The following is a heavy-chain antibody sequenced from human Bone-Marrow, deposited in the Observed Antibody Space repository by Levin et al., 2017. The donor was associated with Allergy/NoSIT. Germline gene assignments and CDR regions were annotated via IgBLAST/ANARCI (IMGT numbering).Heavy chain of an antibody. CDR2: IYYNGNT. V-gene: IGHV4-59*01. CDR1: GASLSNYY. D-gene: IGHD3-3*01. J-gene: IGHJ4*02. Sequence: PSETLSLTCTVSGASLSNYYWSWVRQPPGKGLEWIGYIYYNGNTKFNPSLKSRVTISLDTSKSQFSLKLTSVTATDTAVYYCVGGGSGSFDFWSGYYYFDYWGQGSLVTVSS. CDR3: VGGGSGSFDFWSGYYYFDY.